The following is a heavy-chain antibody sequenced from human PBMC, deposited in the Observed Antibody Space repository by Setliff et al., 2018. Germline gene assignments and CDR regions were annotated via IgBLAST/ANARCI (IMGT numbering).Heavy chain of an antibody. D-gene: IGHD5-18*01. V-gene: IGHV4-61*02. CDR2: IYTSGST. Sequence: PSEALSLTCTVSGGSISRGSYYLSWIRQPAGKGLEWIGRIYTSGSTNYNPSLKSRVTISVDTSKNQISLKLSSVTAADTAVYYCARGRGYSYGSTFHYYYGMDVWCQGTTVTVSS. J-gene: IGHJ6*02. CDR3: ARGRGYSYGSTFHYYYGMDV. CDR1: GGSISRGSYY.